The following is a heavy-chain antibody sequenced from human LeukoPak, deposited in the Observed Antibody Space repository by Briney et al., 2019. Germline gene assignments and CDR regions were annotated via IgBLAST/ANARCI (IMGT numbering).Heavy chain of an antibody. CDR3: ARQAGSYAFYYYDY. Sequence: SETLSLTCTVSGGSIRSSDYYWGWIRQPPGKGLEWIGSIYYSGSTYYNPSLKSRVTISVDTSKNQFSLRLRSVTAADTAVYYCARQAGSYAFYYYDYWGQGTLVTVSS. CDR1: GGSIRSSDYY. D-gene: IGHD2-2*01. V-gene: IGHV4-39*07. CDR2: IYYSGST. J-gene: IGHJ4*02.